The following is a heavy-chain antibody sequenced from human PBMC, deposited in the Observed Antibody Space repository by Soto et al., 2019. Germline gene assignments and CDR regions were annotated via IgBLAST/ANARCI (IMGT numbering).Heavy chain of an antibody. D-gene: IGHD6-6*01. CDR1: GGSISSGGYS. Sequence: QLQLQESGSGLVKPSQTLSLTCAVSGGSISSGGYSWSWIRQPPGKGLEWIGYIYHSGSTYYNPSLKSRVTISVDRSKNQFSLKLSSVTAADTAVYYCSSLSSSGYYFDYWGQGTLVTVSS. CDR2: IYHSGST. V-gene: IGHV4-30-2*01. J-gene: IGHJ4*02. CDR3: SSLSSSGYYFDY.